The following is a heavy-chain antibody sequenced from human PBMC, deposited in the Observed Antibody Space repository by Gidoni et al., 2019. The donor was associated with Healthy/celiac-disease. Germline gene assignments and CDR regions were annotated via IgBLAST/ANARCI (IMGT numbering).Heavy chain of an antibody. V-gene: IGHV5-51*01. D-gene: IGHD3-9*01. CDR3: ARPDSPGYPSYFDL. Sequence: DVQLMQAGAEVKTAGEALKISGKAAGYSCTRYWIGWVRQMPGKGLVWVGIIFPGVSVTRYSPSFQGQVTFSAVKSISTAYLQWGSLKASHTAMYYCARPDSPGYPSYFDLWGRSTLVTVSS. CDR2: IFPGVSVT. CDR1: GYSCTRYW. J-gene: IGHJ2*01.